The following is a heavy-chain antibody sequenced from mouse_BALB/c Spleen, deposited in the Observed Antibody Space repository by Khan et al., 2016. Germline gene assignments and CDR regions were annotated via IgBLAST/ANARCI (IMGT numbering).Heavy chain of an antibody. D-gene: IGHD1-2*01. CDR1: GYSITSDYA. V-gene: IGHV3-2*02. J-gene: IGHJ1*01. Sequence: EVQLQESGPGLVKPSQSLSLTCTVTGYSITSDYAWNWIRQFPGNKLEWMGYIRYSGSTTYNPSLNSRISITRDTSKNQFFLQLYSVTTEDTATXYCTRSPTATRYFDVWGAGTTVTVSS. CDR3: TRSPTATRYFDV. CDR2: IRYSGST.